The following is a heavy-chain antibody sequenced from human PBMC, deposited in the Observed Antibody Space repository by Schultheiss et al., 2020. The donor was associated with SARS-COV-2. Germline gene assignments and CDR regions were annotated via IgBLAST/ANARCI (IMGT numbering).Heavy chain of an antibody. CDR2: IYYSGST. CDR1: GYSISSGYY. CDR3: ARRAYDSSGYKFDP. J-gene: IGHJ5*02. V-gene: IGHV4-38-2*02. D-gene: IGHD3-22*01. Sequence: ESLKISCTVSGYSISSGYYWSWIRQPPGKGLEWIGSIYYSGSTYYNPSLKSRVTISVDTSKNQFSLKLSSVTAADTAVYYCARRAYDSSGYKFDPWGQGTLVTVSS.